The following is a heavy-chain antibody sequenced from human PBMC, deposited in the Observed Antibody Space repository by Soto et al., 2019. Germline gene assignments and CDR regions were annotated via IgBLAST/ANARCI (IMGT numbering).Heavy chain of an antibody. CDR2: IWYDGSNK. Sequence: QVQLVESGGGVVQPGRSLRLSCAASGFTFSSYGMHWVRQAPGKGLEWVAVIWYDGSNKYYAESVKGRCTISRDNSKNKLYLQMNSLRGEDTAVYYCARDLGIPAFDIWGQGTMVTVSS. V-gene: IGHV3-33*01. CDR3: ARDLGIPAFDI. D-gene: IGHD2-2*02. CDR1: GFTFSSYG. J-gene: IGHJ3*02.